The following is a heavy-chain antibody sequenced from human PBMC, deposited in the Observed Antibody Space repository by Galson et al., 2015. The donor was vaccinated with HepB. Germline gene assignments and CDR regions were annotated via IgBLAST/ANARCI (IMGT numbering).Heavy chain of an antibody. V-gene: IGHV3-23*01. CDR1: AFSFSNYA. CDR2: ISGSGGST. D-gene: IGHD3-10*01. Sequence: SLRLSCAASAFSFSNYAMTWVRQAPGKGLEWVSAISGSGGSTYYADSVKGRFTISRDNSKNTLFLQMNSLRAEDTAIYFCAKARNSVLWLGDFLFGESNSWGQGTLVTVSS. J-gene: IGHJ4*02. CDR3: AKARNSVLWLGDFLFGESNS.